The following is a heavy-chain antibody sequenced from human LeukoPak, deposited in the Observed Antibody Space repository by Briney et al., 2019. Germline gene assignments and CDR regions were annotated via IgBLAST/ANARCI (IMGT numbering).Heavy chain of an antibody. CDR1: GYTFTGYY. CDR2: INPNSGGT. Sequence: ASVKVSCKASGYTFTGYYMHWVRQAPGQGLEWMGWINPNSGGTNYAQKFQGRVTMTRDTSISTAYMELSRLRSDDTAVYYCATDNKNRDNRNWYFDLWGRGTLVTVSS. V-gene: IGHV1-2*02. J-gene: IGHJ2*01. D-gene: IGHD2-15*01. CDR3: ATDNKNRDNRNWYFDL.